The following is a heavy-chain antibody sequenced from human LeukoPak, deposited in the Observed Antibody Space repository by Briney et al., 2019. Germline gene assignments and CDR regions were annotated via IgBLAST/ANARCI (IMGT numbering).Heavy chain of an antibody. V-gene: IGHV1-18*01. D-gene: IGHD3-22*01. CDR3: ARDQGDSSGYLLAFDY. CDR1: GGTFSSYA. CDR2: ISAYNGNT. Sequence: ASVKVSCKASGGTFSSYAISWVRQAPGQGLEWMGWISAYNGNTNYAQKLQGRVTMTTDTSTSTAYMELRSLRSDDTAVYYCARDQGDSSGYLLAFDYWGQGTLVTVSS. J-gene: IGHJ4*02.